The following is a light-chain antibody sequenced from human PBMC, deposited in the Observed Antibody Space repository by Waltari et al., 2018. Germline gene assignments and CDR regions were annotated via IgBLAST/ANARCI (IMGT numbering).Light chain of an antibody. V-gene: IGLV3-1*01. Sequence: SYELTQPPSVSVSPGQTASIAFPGDKLGDKYASWYQQRPGQSPLLVLYQDNKRPSGIPERFSGSNSGNTATLTISGTQAMDEADYYCQAWDSSAAVVFGGGTKLTVL. CDR3: QAWDSSAAVV. J-gene: IGLJ2*01. CDR1: KLGDKY. CDR2: QDN.